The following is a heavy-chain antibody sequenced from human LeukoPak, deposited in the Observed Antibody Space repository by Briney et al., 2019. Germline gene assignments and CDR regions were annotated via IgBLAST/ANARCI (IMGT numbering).Heavy chain of an antibody. CDR2: IYYSGST. Sequence: SETLSLTCTVSGGSISSSSCYWGWIRQPPGKGLEWIGSIYYSGSTYYNPSLKSRVTISVDTSKNQFSLKLSSVTAADTAVYYCARHRHLAAHYYYGMDVWGQGTTVTVSS. D-gene: IGHD2-15*01. V-gene: IGHV4-39*01. CDR1: GGSISSSSCY. J-gene: IGHJ6*02. CDR3: ARHRHLAAHYYYGMDV.